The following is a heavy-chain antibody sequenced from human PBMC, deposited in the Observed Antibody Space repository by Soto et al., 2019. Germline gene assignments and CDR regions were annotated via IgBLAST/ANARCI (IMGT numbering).Heavy chain of an antibody. CDR3: ARAWGLTGYYKSYYYYGMDG. CDR1: GGSFSGYY. CDR2: INHSGST. J-gene: IGHJ6*02. D-gene: IGHD3-9*01. Sequence: SETLSLTCAVYGGSFSGYYWSWIRQPPGKGQEWIGEINHSGSTNYNPSLKSRVTISVDTSKNQFSLKLSSVTAADTAVYYCARAWGLTGYYKSYYYYGMDGWGQGTTVTVSS. V-gene: IGHV4-34*01.